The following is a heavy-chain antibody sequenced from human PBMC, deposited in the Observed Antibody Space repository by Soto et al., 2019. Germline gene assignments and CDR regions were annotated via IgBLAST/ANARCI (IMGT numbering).Heavy chain of an antibody. CDR2: ISGGGSYI. CDR1: GFTFSDES. V-gene: IGHV3-21*06. CDR3: ARDSDCHSTSCFFPPHV. D-gene: IGHD2-2*01. Sequence: PGGSLRLSCSASGFTFSDESMSWVRQVPGKGLEWVSGISGGGSYILYADSVQGRFSISRDNAKNSLFLEMNSLRVEDTAVYYCARDSDCHSTSCFFPPHVWGQGTTVTVSS. J-gene: IGHJ6*02.